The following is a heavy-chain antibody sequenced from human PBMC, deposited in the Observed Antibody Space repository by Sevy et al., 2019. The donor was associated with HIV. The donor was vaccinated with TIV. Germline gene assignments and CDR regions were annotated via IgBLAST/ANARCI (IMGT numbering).Heavy chain of an antibody. CDR2: IIPIFGIA. V-gene: IGHV1-69*13. J-gene: IGHJ6*03. CDR1: GGTFSSYA. D-gene: IGHD6-13*01. CDR3: ARGGGIAQHYYYYYMDV. Sequence: ASVKVSCKASGGTFSSYAISWVRQAPGQGLEWMGGIIPIFGIANYAQKFQGRVTITADESTSTAYMELSSLRSEDTAVYYCARGGGIAQHYYYYYMDVWGKGTTVTVSS.